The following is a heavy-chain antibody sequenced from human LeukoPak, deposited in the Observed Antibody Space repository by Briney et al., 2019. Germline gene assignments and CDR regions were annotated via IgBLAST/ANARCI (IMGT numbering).Heavy chain of an antibody. D-gene: IGHD2-2*01. Sequence: PGGSLKLSCAASGFSFNYYDMNWVRQAPGKGLEWVSSSSPISCFTYYSDSVSDRFTLSRDDAQNSLYLQMNSLRAHDTAAFYAARAHCSSSTCYLRRSWVDTWGEG. J-gene: IGHJ5*02. V-gene: IGHV3-21*01. CDR3: ARAHCSSSTCYLRRSWVDT. CDR1: GFSFNYYD. CDR2: SSPISCFT.